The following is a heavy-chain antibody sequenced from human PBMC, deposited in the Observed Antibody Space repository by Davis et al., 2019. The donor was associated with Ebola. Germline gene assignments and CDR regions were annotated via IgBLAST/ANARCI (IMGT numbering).Heavy chain of an antibody. J-gene: IGHJ5*02. CDR1: GFIFSSYA. Sequence: GESLKISCAAAGFIFSSYAMSWVRQAPGKGLEWVSSISIRSITYHAATVKGRFTISRDNSKNTLYLQMTSLRAEDTAVYYCAKVHPPTTVTTGWFDPWGQGTLVTVSS. V-gene: IGHV3-23*01. CDR3: AKVHPPTTVTTGWFDP. D-gene: IGHD4-17*01. CDR2: ISIRSIT.